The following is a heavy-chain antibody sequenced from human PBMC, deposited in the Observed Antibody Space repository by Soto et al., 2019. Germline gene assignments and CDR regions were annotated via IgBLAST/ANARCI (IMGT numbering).Heavy chain of an antibody. Sequence: ASVKVSCTTSGYIFTDYKLHWVRQAPGQGLEWMGWVDPNGGGSNSAQKFQGSVTMTWDTSITTAYLDLTRLTTNDTATYFCARHETLHGDYHYWGQGTLVTVSS. CDR3: ARHETLHGDYHY. V-gene: IGHV1-2*04. CDR1: GYIFTDYK. D-gene: IGHD4-17*01. J-gene: IGHJ4*02. CDR2: VDPNGGGS.